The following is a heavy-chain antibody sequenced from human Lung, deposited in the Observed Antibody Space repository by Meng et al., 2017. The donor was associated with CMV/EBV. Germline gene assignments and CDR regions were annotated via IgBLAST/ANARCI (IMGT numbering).Heavy chain of an antibody. CDR1: GGSISSGGYY. V-gene: IGHV4-31*03. J-gene: IGHJ4*02. Sequence: CTVSGGSISSGGYYWSWIRQHPGKGLEWIGYIYYSGSTYYNPSLKTRVTISLDTSKNHFSLKLSSVTAADTAVYYCASDAGGRNYFDYWGQGTLVTVSS. CDR3: ASDAGGRNYFDY. D-gene: IGHD2-15*01. CDR2: IYYSGST.